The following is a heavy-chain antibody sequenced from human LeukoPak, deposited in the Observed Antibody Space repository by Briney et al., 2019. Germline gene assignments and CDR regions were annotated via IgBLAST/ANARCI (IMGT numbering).Heavy chain of an antibody. D-gene: IGHD3-3*01. CDR1: GFTFSSYA. V-gene: IGHV3-30-3*01. Sequence: PGRSLRLSCAASGFTFSSYAMHWVRQAPGKGLEWVAVISYDGSNKYYADSVKGRFTISRDNSKNTLYLQMNSLRAEDTAVYYCAREHYDFWSGYYSIREIFDYWGQGTLVTVSS. J-gene: IGHJ4*02. CDR3: AREHYDFWSGYYSIREIFDY. CDR2: ISYDGSNK.